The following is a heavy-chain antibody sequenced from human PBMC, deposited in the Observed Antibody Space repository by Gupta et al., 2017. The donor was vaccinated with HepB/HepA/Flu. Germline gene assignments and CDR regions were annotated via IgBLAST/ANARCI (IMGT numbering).Heavy chain of an antibody. Sequence: RRAYYRFKWTNDYAVSVKGRITVTPDTSKNQFSLQLNSVTPEDTAVYYCARGTHTAFDIWGQGTVVTVSS. D-gene: IGHD3/OR15-3a*01. J-gene: IGHJ3*02. V-gene: IGHV6-1*01. CDR2: AYYRFKWTN. CDR3: ARGTHTAFDI.